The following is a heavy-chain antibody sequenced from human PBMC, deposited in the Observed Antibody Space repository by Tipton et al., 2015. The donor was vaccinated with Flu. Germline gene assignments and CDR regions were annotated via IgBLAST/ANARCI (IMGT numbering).Heavy chain of an antibody. J-gene: IGHJ4*02. V-gene: IGHV4-39*01. CDR2: IYYSGST. CDR1: GGSISSSSYY. Sequence: TLSLTCTASGGSISSSSYYWGWIRQPPGKGLEWIGSIYYSGSTYYNPSLKSRVTISVDTSKNQFSLKLSSVTAADTAVYYCARRVGVSQYSSGWYGSFDYWGQGTLVTVSS. D-gene: IGHD6-19*01. CDR3: ARRVGVSQYSSGWYGSFDY.